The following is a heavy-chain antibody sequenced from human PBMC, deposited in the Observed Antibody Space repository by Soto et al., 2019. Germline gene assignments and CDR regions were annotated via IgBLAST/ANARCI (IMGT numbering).Heavy chain of an antibody. D-gene: IGHD2-15*01. CDR2: IYISGTT. V-gene: IGHV4-4*07. CDR1: GGSMNAHF. CDR3: ARINGGSPDF. Sequence: SETLSLTCTVSGGSMNAHFWSWIRQSAGKGLEWIGHIYISGTTMYNPSLKSRVTMSVDPPKNQLSLKLTSVTAADTAVYYCARINGGSPDFWGQGTLVTAPQ. J-gene: IGHJ4*02.